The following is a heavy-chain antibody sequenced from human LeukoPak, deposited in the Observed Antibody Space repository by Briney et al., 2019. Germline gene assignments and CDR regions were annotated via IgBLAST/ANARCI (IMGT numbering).Heavy chain of an antibody. CDR1: GFSFSSYS. J-gene: IGHJ6*04. CDR2: IRSSSGHI. V-gene: IGHV3-21*01. Sequence: PGGSLRLSCVASGFSFSSYSMNWVRQAPGKGLEWVSSIRSSSGHISDADSVKGRFTISRDNAKDSLYLQMNSLRAEDTAVYYCAELGITMIGGVWGKGTTVTISS. CDR3: AELGITMIGGV. D-gene: IGHD3-10*02.